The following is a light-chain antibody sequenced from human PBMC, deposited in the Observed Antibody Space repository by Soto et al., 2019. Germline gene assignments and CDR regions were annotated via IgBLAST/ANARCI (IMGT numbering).Light chain of an antibody. Sequence: DIQMTQSPSSLSASVGDRVAITCRASQGVSYWLAWYQQKPGKAPKSLIYAASNLQSGVPLRFSGSGSGTDFTLTISSLQPEDFAVYFCQQFNNWPQTFGQGTKVDIK. CDR3: QQFNNWPQT. V-gene: IGKV1D-16*01. CDR1: QGVSYW. J-gene: IGKJ1*01. CDR2: AAS.